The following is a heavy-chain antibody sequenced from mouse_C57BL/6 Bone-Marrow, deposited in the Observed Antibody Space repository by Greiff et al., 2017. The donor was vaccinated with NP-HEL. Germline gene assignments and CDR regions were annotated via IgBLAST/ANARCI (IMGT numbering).Heavy chain of an antibody. D-gene: IGHD1-1*01. J-gene: IGHJ2*01. Sequence: QVQLQQSGAELVRPGASVTLSCKASGYTFTDYEMHWVKQTPVHGLEWIGAIDPETGGTAYNQKFKGKAILTADKSSSTAYMELRSLTSEDSAVYYCTRYPYPYYYGSSYDYWGQGTTLTVSS. CDR1: GYTFTDYE. V-gene: IGHV1-15*01. CDR2: IDPETGGT. CDR3: TRYPYPYYYGSSYDY.